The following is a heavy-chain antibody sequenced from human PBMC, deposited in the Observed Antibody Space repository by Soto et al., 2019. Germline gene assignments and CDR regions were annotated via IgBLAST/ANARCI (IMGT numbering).Heavy chain of an antibody. J-gene: IGHJ4*02. D-gene: IGHD7-27*01. CDR2: INAGNGNT. CDR3: ARGLTLPTPLAY. V-gene: IGHV1-3*01. Sequence: ASVKVSCKASGYTFTSYAMHWVRQAPGQRLEWMGWINAGNGNTKYSQKFQGRVTITRDTSASTAYMELSSLRSEDTAVYYCARGLTLPTPLAYWGQGTLVTVSS. CDR1: GYTFTSYA.